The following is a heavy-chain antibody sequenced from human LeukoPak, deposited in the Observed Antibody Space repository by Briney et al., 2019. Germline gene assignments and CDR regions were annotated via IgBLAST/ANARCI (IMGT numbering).Heavy chain of an antibody. J-gene: IGHJ6*03. CDR2: INDSGRI. CDR3: ARRWNYGRNYYIDV. V-gene: IGHV4-34*01. D-gene: IGHD1-7*01. Sequence: SETLSLTCAVYGGSFSNYYWSWLRQPRGKELAWIGEINDSGRINYNPSIMSRVTVSVDTSKNQFSLRLTSVPATDTAVYYCARRWNYGRNYYIDVWGNGGTVSVSS. CDR1: GGSFSNYY.